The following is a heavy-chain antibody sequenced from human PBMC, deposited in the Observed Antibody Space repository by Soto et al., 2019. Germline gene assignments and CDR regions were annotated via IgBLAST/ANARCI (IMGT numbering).Heavy chain of an antibody. D-gene: IGHD6-19*01. CDR1: GGSISSYY. J-gene: IGHJ4*02. CDR3: AMGGWYFFDY. CDR2: IYYSGST. Sequence: SETLSLTCTVSGGSISSYYWSWIRQPPGKGLEWIGYIYYSGSTNYNPSLKSRVTISVDTSKNQFSLKLSFVTAADTAVYYCAMGGWYFFDYWGQGTLVTVSS. V-gene: IGHV4-59*08.